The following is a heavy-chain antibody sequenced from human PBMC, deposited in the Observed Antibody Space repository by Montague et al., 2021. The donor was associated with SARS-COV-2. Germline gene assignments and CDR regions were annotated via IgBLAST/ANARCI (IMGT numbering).Heavy chain of an antibody. CDR1: GGSISSYY. CDR2: IHTSEST. V-gene: IGHV4-4*07. J-gene: IGHJ6*02. Sequence: SETLSLTCTVSGGSISSYYWSWVRQSAGKGLEWNGRIHTSESTDYNPYLHSRVTMSVDTSKNQFSLKLSSVTAADTAVYYCASGKYYDFWSGYYSHDYVSGMDVWGQGTMVTVSS. CDR3: ASGKYYDFWSGYYSHDYVSGMDV. D-gene: IGHD3-3*01.